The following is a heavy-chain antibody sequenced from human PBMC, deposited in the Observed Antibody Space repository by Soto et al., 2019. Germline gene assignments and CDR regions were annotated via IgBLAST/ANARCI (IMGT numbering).Heavy chain of an antibody. D-gene: IGHD3-3*01. CDR1: GFTFSSYS. Sequence: PGGSLRLSCAASGFTFSSYSMNWVRQAPGKGLEWVSSISSSSSYIYYADSVKGRFTISRDNAKNSLYLQMNSLGAEDTAVYYCAIWEEWLYYGMDVWGQGTTVTVSS. J-gene: IGHJ6*02. V-gene: IGHV3-21*01. CDR2: ISSSSSYI. CDR3: AIWEEWLYYGMDV.